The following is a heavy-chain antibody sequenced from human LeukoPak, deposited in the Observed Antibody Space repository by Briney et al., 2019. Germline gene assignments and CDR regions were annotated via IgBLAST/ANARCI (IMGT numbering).Heavy chain of an antibody. D-gene: IGHD2-21*02. CDR3: ARDYRAYCGGDCYSATFDY. CDR1: GFTFSSYS. Sequence: GGSLRLSCAASGFTFSSYSMNWVRQAPGKGLEWVSYISSSSSTIYYADSVKGRFTISRDSAKNSLYLQMNSLRAEDTAVYYCARDYRAYCGGDCYSATFDYWGQGTLVTVSS. CDR2: ISSSSSTI. J-gene: IGHJ4*02. V-gene: IGHV3-48*01.